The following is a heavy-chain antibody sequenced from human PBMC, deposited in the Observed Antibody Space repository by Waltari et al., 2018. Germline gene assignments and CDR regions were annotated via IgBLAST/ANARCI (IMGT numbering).Heavy chain of an antibody. V-gene: IGHV4-4*02. D-gene: IGHD2-15*01. CDR3: ARDRGRGLYLDS. CDR1: GDSMSSNSW. CDR2: IHRSGRT. J-gene: IGHJ4*02. Sequence: QVQLQESGPGLVKPSGTLSLTCAVSGDSMSSNSWWSGVRQSPGKGLEWIGQIHRSGRTHYYPSRERRVTSSIDTSNKQFSLKVTSAAAADTAVYYCARDRGRGLYLDSWGQGTLVTVSP.